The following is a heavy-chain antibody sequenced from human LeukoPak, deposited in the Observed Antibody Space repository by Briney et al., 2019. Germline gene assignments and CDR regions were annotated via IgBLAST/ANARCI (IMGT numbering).Heavy chain of an antibody. CDR3: VRDNYGVDY. CDR1: GFTFSSHW. CDR2: IWQGGSER. Sequence: GGSLRLSCVASGFTFSSHWMSWVRQAPGKGLEWVANIWQGGSERYYVDSVKGRFTTSRDNAKNTLYLQMNSLRAEDTAVYYCVRDNYGVDYWGQGTLVTVSS. D-gene: IGHD3-10*01. J-gene: IGHJ4*02. V-gene: IGHV3-7*01.